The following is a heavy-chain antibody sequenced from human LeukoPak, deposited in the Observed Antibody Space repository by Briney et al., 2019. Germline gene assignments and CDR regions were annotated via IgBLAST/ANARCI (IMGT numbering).Heavy chain of an antibody. V-gene: IGHV3-15*01. Sequence: GGSVSLLCAASRFTFTNAWMSGVRQAPGKGLEWVGRINTKTEGGTTDYAAPVTGRFTISRDDSKNMLYLQMNSLKTEDTAVYYCAPHPYISTLSNWGEGNLVTVSS. J-gene: IGHJ4*02. CDR2: INTKTEGGTT. CDR1: RFTFTNAW. CDR3: APHPYISTLSN. D-gene: IGHD2-2*01.